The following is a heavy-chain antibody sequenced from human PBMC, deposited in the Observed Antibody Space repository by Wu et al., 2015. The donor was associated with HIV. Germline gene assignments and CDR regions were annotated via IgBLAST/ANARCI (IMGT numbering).Heavy chain of an antibody. Sequence: QVHLVQSGAEVKRPGSSVKVSCKVSGDTFNNYALTWVRQAPGQGLEWMGRIIPMSNTANYAQRFQGRLTITADKPTNTAYMELNSLRSDDTAVYFCARGSIIDMSIASYYYYVMDVWGQGTTVTVSS. CDR2: IIPMSNTA. CDR3: ARGSIIDMSIASYYYYVMDV. CDR1: GDTFNNYA. D-gene: IGHD5/OR15-5a*01. V-gene: IGHV1-69*14. J-gene: IGHJ6*02.